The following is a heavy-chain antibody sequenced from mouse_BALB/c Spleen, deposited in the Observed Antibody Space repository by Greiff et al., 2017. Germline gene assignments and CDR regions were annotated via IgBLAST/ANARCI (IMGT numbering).Heavy chain of an antibody. J-gene: IGHJ2*01. CDR2: ISSGSSTI. V-gene: IGHV5-17*02. CDR1: GFTFSSFG. CDR3: ARRSGIYYGYDGFDY. Sequence: EVKLMESGGGLVQPGGSRKLSCAASGFTFSSFGMHWVRQAPEKGLEWVAYISSGSSTIYYADTVKGRFTISRDNPKNTLFLQMTSLRSEDTAMYYCARRSGIYYGYDGFDYWGQGTTLTVSS. D-gene: IGHD2-2*01.